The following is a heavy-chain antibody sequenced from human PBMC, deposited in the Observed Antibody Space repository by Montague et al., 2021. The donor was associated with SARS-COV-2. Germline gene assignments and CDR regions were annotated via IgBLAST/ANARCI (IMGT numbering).Heavy chain of an antibody. Sequence: SETLSLTCTVSGGSINSSSYYWGWIRQPPGKGLEWIGSIYYSGSTYYNPSLKSRVTISVDTSKNQFSLKLSSVTAADTAVCYCARRVTGTTVHYYYYGMDVWGQGTTVTVSS. D-gene: IGHD1-20*01. CDR1: GGSINSSSYY. CDR2: IYYSGST. J-gene: IGHJ6*02. CDR3: ARRVTGTTVHYYYYGMDV. V-gene: IGHV4-39*01.